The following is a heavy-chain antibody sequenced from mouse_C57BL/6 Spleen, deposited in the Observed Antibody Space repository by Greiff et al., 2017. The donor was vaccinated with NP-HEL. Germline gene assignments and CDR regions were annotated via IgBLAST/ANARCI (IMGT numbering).Heavy chain of an antibody. J-gene: IGHJ4*01. D-gene: IGHD1-1*01. V-gene: IGHV1-9*01. CDR3: ARRTITTVVATDAMDY. CDR2: ILPGSGST. CDR1: GYTFTGYW. Sequence: VQLQQSGAELMKPGASVKLSCKATGYTFTGYWIEWVKQRPGHGLEWIGEILPGSGSTNYNEKFKGKATFTADTSSNTAYMQLSSLTTEDSAIYYCARRTITTVVATDAMDYWGQGTSVTVSS.